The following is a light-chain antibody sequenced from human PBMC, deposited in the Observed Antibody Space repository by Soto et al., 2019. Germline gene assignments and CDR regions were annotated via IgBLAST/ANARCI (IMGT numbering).Light chain of an antibody. Sequence: EIAMTQAPASLPVSPWERATLSCRASQSVSRNLAWYQQKPGQAPRLLIYGASSRATGIPVRFSGSGSGTEFTLTISSLQSEDFAVYYCQQYNNWPLTFGQGTRLEIK. V-gene: IGKV3-15*01. CDR1: QSVSRN. CDR2: GAS. CDR3: QQYNNWPLT. J-gene: IGKJ5*01.